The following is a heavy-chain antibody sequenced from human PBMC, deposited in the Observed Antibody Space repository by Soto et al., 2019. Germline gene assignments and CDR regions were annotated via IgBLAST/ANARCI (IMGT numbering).Heavy chain of an antibody. CDR1: CGSITNYY. CDR3: ARDDYKDGGNNWFDP. V-gene: IGHV4-4*07. D-gene: IGHD3-16*01. CDR2: MYTKERT. J-gene: IGHJ5*02. Sequence: SATLSLTCTVSCGSITNYYWSWVRQPAGKGLEWIGRMYTKERTNYNLSFKSRVTMSVDTSKNQFSLKLNAVTAADTAVYYCARDDYKDGGNNWFDPWGQGTLVTVSS.